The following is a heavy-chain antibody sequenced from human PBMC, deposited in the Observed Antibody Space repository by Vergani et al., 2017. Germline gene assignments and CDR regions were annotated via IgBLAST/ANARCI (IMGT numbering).Heavy chain of an antibody. D-gene: IGHD1-26*01. J-gene: IGHJ3*02. V-gene: IGHV4-34*01. Sequence: QVQLQQWGAGLLKPSETLSLTCAVYGGSFSGYYWSWIRQPPGKGLEWIGEINHSGSTNYNPSLKSRVTISVDTSKNRFSLKLTSVTAADTAVYYCASLREGAAFIGAFDIWGQGTMVTVSS. CDR3: ASLREGAAFIGAFDI. CDR1: GGSFSGYY. CDR2: INHSGST.